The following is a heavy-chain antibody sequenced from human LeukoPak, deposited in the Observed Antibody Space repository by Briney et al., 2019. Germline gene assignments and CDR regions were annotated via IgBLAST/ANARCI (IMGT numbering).Heavy chain of an antibody. CDR3: ARRPIGYYYDSSGFGY. CDR2: INHSGST. Sequence: PSETLSLTCTVSGGSISSSSYYWSWIRQPPGKGLEWIGEINHSGSTNYNPSLKSRVTISVDTSKNQFSLKLSSVTAADTAVYYCARRPIGYYYDSSGFGYWGQGTLVTVSS. D-gene: IGHD3-22*01. CDR1: GGSISSSSYY. J-gene: IGHJ4*02. V-gene: IGHV4-39*07.